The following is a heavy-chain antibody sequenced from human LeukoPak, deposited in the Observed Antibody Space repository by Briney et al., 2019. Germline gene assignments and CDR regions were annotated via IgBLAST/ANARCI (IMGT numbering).Heavy chain of an antibody. V-gene: IGHV3-9*01. CDR2: ISWNSDFI. J-gene: IGHJ4*02. CDR3: AKTPYSSGRSPFDY. CDR1: GFNFNDKA. Sequence: PGGSLRLSCVASGFNFNDKAMHWVRQAPGKGLEWVSSISWNSDFIDYADSVKGRFTVSRDNAKTSLYLQMNSVRDEDTAFYYCAKTPYSSGRSPFDYWGQGTLATVSS. D-gene: IGHD6-19*01.